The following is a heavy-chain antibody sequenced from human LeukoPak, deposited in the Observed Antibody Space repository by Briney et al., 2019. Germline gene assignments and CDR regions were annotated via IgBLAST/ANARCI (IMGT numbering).Heavy chain of an antibody. D-gene: IGHD4-17*01. Sequence: PGGSLRLSCAASGFTFSSYGMHWVRQAPGKGLEWVAFIRYDRSNKYYADSVKGQFTISRDNSKNTLYLQMNSLRAEDTAVYYCAKDRVTVTPHLDYWGQGTLVTVSS. CDR3: AKDRVTVTPHLDY. CDR2: IRYDRSNK. J-gene: IGHJ4*02. CDR1: GFTFSSYG. V-gene: IGHV3-30*02.